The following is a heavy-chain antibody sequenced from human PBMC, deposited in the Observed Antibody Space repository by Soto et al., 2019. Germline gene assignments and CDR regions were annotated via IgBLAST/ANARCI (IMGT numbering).Heavy chain of an antibody. D-gene: IGHD2-21*02. Sequence: QVQLVQSGAEVKKPGSSVKVSCKSSRGTFNSYAISWVRQAPGQGLEWMAGIIPIFGTTNFAQRFQDRVTLPANKSTNTAYMELSSLTSEDTAVYYCARPSRNYYSLDSWGQGTLVTVSS. J-gene: IGHJ4*02. CDR3: ARPSRNYYSLDS. CDR2: IIPIFGTT. CDR1: RGTFNSYA. V-gene: IGHV1-69*06.